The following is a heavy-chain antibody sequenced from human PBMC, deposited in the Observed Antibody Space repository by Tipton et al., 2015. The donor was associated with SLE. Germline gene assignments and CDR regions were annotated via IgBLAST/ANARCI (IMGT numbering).Heavy chain of an antibody. CDR3: ARDMTATWYWS. J-gene: IGHJ5*02. D-gene: IGHD2-8*02. CDR1: GVSINSGSYY. Sequence: LRLSCSVSGVSINSGSYYWSWMRQPAGKEPEWIGHVSTSGATSYDPSLKSRVTISIDTSKNQFSQKLTSVTAADTAMYYCARDMTATWYWSWGQGTQVTVTS. CDR2: VSTSGAT. V-gene: IGHV4-61*09.